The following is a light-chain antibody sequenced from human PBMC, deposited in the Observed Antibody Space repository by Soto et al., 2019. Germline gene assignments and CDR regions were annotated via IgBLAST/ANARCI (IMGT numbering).Light chain of an antibody. Sequence: IQMTQSPSTLSASVGDRVTNTCRASQSISNWLAWYQQKQGKAPKLLIYDASSLESGVPSRFSGSGSGTEFTLTISSLQPDDFATYYCQQYKSYWGTFGQGTKVEIK. CDR2: DAS. CDR3: QQYKSYWGT. CDR1: QSISNW. J-gene: IGKJ1*01. V-gene: IGKV1-5*01.